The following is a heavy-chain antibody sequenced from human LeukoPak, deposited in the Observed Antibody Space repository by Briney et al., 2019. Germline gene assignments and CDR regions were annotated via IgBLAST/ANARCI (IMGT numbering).Heavy chain of an antibody. CDR2: IIPIFGTA. CDR1: GGTFSSYA. V-gene: IGHV1-69*13. J-gene: IGHJ3*02. D-gene: IGHD2-2*02. CDR3: ARYCSSTSCYTDAFDI. Sequence: GASVKVSCKASGGTFSSYAISWVRQAPGQGLEWMGGIIPIFGTANYAQKFQGRVTITADESTSTAYMELSSLRSEDTAVYYCARYCSSTSCYTDAFDIWGQGTMVTVSS.